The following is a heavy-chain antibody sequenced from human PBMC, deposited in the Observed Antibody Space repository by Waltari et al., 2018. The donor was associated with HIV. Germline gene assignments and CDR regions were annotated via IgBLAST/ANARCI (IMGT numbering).Heavy chain of an antibody. J-gene: IGHJ2*01. D-gene: IGHD1-26*01. CDR2: VYYTGRA. Sequence: QLQLQESGPGLVKPSVTLSLTCTVSGGSVSSSSYFWGWIPQPPGTGLEWVGRVYYTGRAYYNPSLKSRVTISVDTSKNQFSLKVTSVTAADTAVYYCARHALRVGAAYWNFDLWGRGTLITVSS. V-gene: IGHV4-39*01. CDR3: ARHALRVGAAYWNFDL. CDR1: GGSVSSSSYF.